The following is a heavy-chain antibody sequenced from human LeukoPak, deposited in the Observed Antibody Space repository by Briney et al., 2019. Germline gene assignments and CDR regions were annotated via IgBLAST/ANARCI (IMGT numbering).Heavy chain of an antibody. D-gene: IGHD3-22*01. CDR1: GGSISNYY. J-gene: IGHJ4*02. CDR3: ARDFSYDSSGYYDY. CDR2: IYYSGTT. V-gene: IGHV4-59*12. Sequence: PSETLSLTCTVSGGSISNYYWNWIRQPPGKGLEWIGYIYYSGTTNYNPSLKSRVSMSVDTSKNQFSLKLSSVTAADTAVYYCARDFSYDSSGYYDYWGQGTLVTVSS.